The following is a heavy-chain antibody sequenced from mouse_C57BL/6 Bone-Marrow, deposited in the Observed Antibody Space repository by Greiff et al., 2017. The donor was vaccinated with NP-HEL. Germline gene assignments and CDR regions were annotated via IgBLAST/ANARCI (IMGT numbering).Heavy chain of an antibody. J-gene: IGHJ3*01. Sequence: QVQLQQPGAELVKPGASVKMSCKASGYTFTSYWITWVKQRPGQGLEWIGDIYTGSGSTNYNEKFKSRVTLSVDTSSSTAYLQISSLTSEDAAVYYCARDWTNWVAYWGQGTLVTVSA. D-gene: IGHD3-3*01. CDR1: GYTFTSYW. V-gene: IGHV1-55*01. CDR3: ARDWTNWVAY. CDR2: IYTGSGST.